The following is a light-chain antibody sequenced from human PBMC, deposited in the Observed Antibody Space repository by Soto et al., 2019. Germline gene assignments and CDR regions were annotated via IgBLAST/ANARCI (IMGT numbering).Light chain of an antibody. CDR3: QQRADWPIT. V-gene: IGKV3-11*01. CDR2: DAS. CDR1: QSFSSTY. Sequence: EIVLTHSPATLSLSPCERATLSFRASQSFSSTYLAWYQQKPGQAPRLLIYDASNRATGIPARFSGSGSGTDFTLTISSLEPDDFAVYYCQQRADWPITFGQGTRLEIK. J-gene: IGKJ5*01.